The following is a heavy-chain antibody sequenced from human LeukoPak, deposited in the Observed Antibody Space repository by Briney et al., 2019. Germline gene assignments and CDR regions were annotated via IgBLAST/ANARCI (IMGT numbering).Heavy chain of an antibody. CDR3: VRDWGYSGSYYDYFDY. J-gene: IGHJ4*02. CDR1: GFTFSSYA. D-gene: IGHD1-26*01. CDR2: ISYDGSNK. Sequence: PGGSLRLSCAASGFTFSSYAMHWVRQAPGKGLEWVAVISYDGSNKYYADSVKGRFTISRDNSKNTLYLQMNSLRAEDTAVYYCVRDWGYSGSYYDYFDYWGQGTLVTVSS. V-gene: IGHV3-30*04.